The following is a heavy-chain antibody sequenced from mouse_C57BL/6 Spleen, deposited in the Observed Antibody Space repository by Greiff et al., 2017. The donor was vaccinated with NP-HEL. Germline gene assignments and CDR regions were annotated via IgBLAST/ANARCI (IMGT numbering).Heavy chain of an antibody. CDR3: AREGSGFDY. Sequence: EVQLQQSGPGMVKPSQSLSLTCTVTGYSITSGYDWHWIRHFPGNKLEWMGYISYSGSTNYNPSLKSRISITHDTSKNHFFLKLNSVTTEDTATYYCAREGSGFDYWGQGTTLTVSS. J-gene: IGHJ2*01. D-gene: IGHD1-1*02. CDR2: ISYSGST. CDR1: GYSITSGYD. V-gene: IGHV3-1*01.